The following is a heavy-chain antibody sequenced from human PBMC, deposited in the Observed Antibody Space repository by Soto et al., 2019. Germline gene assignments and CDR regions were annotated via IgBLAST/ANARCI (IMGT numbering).Heavy chain of an antibody. CDR3: ARDLGGYASH. V-gene: IGHV3-74*01. CDR1: GFTFSNYW. Sequence: EVQLVESGGGLVQPGGSLSLSCAASGFTFSNYWMHWVPQAPGKGPVWVSRINTDGSTTNYADSVKGRFTISRDNAKNTLYLQTNSLGAEDTAVYYCARDLGGYASHWGQGTRVTVSS. J-gene: IGHJ4*02. CDR2: INTDGSTT. D-gene: IGHD3-16*01.